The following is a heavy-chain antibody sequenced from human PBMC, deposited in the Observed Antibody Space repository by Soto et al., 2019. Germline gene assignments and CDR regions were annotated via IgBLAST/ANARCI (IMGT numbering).Heavy chain of an antibody. CDR1: GFTLSSYW. V-gene: IGHV3-74*01. J-gene: IGHJ6*02. CDR3: ARAPTVTSNWGYYYYYGMDV. Sequence: LRLSCAASGFTLSSYWMHWVRQAPGKGLVWVSRINSDGSSTSYADSVKGRFTISRDNAKNTLYLQMNSLRAEDTAVYYCARAPTVTSNWGYYYYYGMDVWGQGTTVTVSS. CDR2: INSDGSST. D-gene: IGHD4-17*01.